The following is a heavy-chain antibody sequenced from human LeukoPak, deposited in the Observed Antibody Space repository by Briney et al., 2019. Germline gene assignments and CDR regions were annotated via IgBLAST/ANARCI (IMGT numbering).Heavy chain of an antibody. D-gene: IGHD2-15*01. CDR2: ISYDGSNK. J-gene: IGHJ6*02. CDR3: AKGDCSGGSCSDYYYGMDG. Sequence: GGSLRLSCAASGFTFSSYGMHWVRQAPGKGLEWVAVISYDGSNKYYADSVKGRFTISRENSKNTLYLQMNSLRAEDTAVYYCAKGDCSGGSCSDYYYGMDGWGQGTTVTVSS. CDR1: GFTFSSYG. V-gene: IGHV3-30*18.